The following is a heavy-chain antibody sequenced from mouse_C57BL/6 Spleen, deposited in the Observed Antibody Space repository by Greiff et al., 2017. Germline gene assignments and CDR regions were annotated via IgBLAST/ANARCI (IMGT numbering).Heavy chain of an antibody. CDR1: GYTFTSYC. J-gene: IGHJ1*03. V-gene: IGHV1-72*01. CDR2: IDPNSGDT. D-gene: IGHD2-2*01. CDR3: ARERGCYGYDEFDV. Sequence: QVQLQQPGAELVKPGASVKLSCKASGYTFTSYCMHWVKQRPGRGLEWIGGIDPNSGDTKYNEKFKSKATLTVDKTSSTAYMQLSSLTSEDSAVYYCARERGCYGYDEFDVWGTGTTVTVSS.